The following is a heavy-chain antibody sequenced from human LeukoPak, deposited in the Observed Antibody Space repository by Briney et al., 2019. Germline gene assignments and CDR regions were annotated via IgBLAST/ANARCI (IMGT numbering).Heavy chain of an antibody. Sequence: GGSLRLSCTASAFTFSEYWMHWVRQPPGKGLVWVSRITNDGSRTEYADSVKGRFTISRDSAKNTRYLQMDSLRPEDTAVYYYARDLGGPDYWGQGTLVTVSS. CDR3: ARDLGGPDY. CDR1: AFTFSEYW. V-gene: IGHV3-74*03. CDR2: ITNDGSRT. D-gene: IGHD3-16*01. J-gene: IGHJ4*02.